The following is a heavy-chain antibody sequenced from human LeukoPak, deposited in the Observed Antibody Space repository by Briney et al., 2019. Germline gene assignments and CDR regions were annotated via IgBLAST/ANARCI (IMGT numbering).Heavy chain of an antibody. CDR3: EKVGGPSDGSRNYRDYYYYYMDV. CDR2: IRFDGTKK. J-gene: IGHJ6*03. D-gene: IGHD3-10*01. Sequence: GGSLRLSCAASGFTFSSYGMHWVRQAPGKGLEWVAFIRFDGTKKYYADSVKGRFTISRDNSKNTLHLQMYSRRAEGTAVYDCEKVGGPSDGSRNYRDYYYYYMDVWGKGTTVTISS. V-gene: IGHV3-30*02. CDR1: GFTFSSYG.